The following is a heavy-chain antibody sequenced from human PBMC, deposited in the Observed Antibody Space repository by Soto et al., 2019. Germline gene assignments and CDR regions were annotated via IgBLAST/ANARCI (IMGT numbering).Heavy chain of an antibody. D-gene: IGHD3-3*01. V-gene: IGHV4-61*01. Sequence: SETLSLTCTVSGASVNSENYYWSWIRQPPGKGLEWIGYVYYSGSTNYNPSLTSRATISLDTYKNQFSLKMTSMTSADTAFYYCARCVLRFFQWFDPWGQGTLVTVSS. CDR3: ARCVLRFFQWFDP. CDR2: VYYSGST. J-gene: IGHJ5*02. CDR1: GASVNSENYY.